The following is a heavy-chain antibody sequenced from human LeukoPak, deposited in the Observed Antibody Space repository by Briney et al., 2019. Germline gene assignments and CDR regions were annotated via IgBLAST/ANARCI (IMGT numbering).Heavy chain of an antibody. D-gene: IGHD2-15*01. J-gene: IGHJ5*02. CDR2: IYYGGST. CDR3: ARALGYCSGGSCTRGYNWFDP. V-gene: IGHV4-39*01. Sequence: SETLSLTCTVSGGSISSSDYYWGWIRQPPGKGLEWIVSIYYGGSTYYNPSLKSRVTISVDTSMNQFSLKLSFVTTADTAVYYCARALGYCSGGSCTRGYNWFDPWGQGTLVTVPS. CDR1: GGSISSSDYY.